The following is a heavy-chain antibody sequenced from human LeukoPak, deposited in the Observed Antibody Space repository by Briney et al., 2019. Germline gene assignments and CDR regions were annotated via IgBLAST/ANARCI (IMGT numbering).Heavy chain of an antibody. CDR1: GDSMSRNVFV. CDR3: ARRLDDFVDGEGLHHWLDP. V-gene: IGHV4-39*01. Sequence: SETLSLTCTVSGDSMSRNVFVWGWIRQTPGKGLEYIGSIGYTGATNYNPSIKSRVTISIDTSKTQFYLKLQSVTAADTGVYFCARRLDDFVDGEGLHHWLDPWGQGTLVTVSS. D-gene: IGHD2-15*01. J-gene: IGHJ5*02. CDR2: IGYTGAT.